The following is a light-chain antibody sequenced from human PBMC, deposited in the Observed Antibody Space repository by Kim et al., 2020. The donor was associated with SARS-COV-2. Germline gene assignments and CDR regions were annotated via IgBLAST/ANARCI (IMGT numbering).Light chain of an antibody. CDR3: CSYAGSVV. CDR2: DVS. V-gene: IGLV2-11*01. Sequence: SPGQSVTISCTGTSRDVGGYNYVSWYQQHPGKAPKLMIYDVSKRPSGVPDRFSGSKSGNTASLTISGLQAEDEADYYCCSYAGSVVFGGGTKVTVL. J-gene: IGLJ2*01. CDR1: SRDVGGYNY.